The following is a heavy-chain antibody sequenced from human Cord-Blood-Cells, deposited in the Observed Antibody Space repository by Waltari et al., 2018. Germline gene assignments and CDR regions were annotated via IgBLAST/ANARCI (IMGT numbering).Heavy chain of an antibody. CDR3: AKDRRGLGWELLDAFDI. V-gene: IGHV3-23*01. D-gene: IGHD1-26*01. J-gene: IGHJ3*02. CDR2: ISGSGDST. Sequence: EWVSAISGSGDSTYYADSVKGRFTISRDNSKNTLYLQMNSLRAEDTAVYYCAKDRRGLGWELLDAFDIWGQGTMVTVSS.